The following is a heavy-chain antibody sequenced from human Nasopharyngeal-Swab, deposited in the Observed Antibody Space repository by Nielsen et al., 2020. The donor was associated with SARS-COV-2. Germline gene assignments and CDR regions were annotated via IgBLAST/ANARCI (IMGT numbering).Heavy chain of an antibody. Sequence: WIRQPPGKGLEWVATISGVGRSTDYADSVRGRFTISRDNSKNTLYLQMNSLRAEDTAVYYCAKVRRITMKEGGAFDIWGQGTMVTVSS. J-gene: IGHJ3*02. V-gene: IGHV3-23*01. CDR2: ISGVGRST. CDR3: AKVRRITMKEGGAFDI. D-gene: IGHD3-22*01.